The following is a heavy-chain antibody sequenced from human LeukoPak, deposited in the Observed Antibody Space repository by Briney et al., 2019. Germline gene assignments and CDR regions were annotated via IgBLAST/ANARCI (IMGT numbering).Heavy chain of an antibody. D-gene: IGHD6-13*01. V-gene: IGHV1-18*01. CDR3: ARDRRGIAAAGTGY. Sequence: ASVKVSCKASGYTFTSYGISRVRQAPGQGLEWMGWISAYNGNTNYAQKLQGRVTMTTDTSTSTAYMELRSLRSDDTAVYYCARDRRGIAAAGTGYWGQGTLVTVSS. J-gene: IGHJ4*02. CDR2: ISAYNGNT. CDR1: GYTFTSYG.